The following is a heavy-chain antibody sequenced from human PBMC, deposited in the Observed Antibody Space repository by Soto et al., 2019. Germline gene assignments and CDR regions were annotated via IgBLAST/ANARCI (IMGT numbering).Heavy chain of an antibody. V-gene: IGHV4-34*01. CDR3: ARGRPAGKKFDY. J-gene: IGHJ4*02. D-gene: IGHD2-2*01. CDR2: INHSGST. CDR1: GGSFSGYY. Sequence: ETLSLTCAVYGGSFSGYYWSWIRQPPGKGLEWIGEINHSGSTNYNPSLKSRVTISVDTSKNQFSLKLSSVTAADTAVYYCARGRPAGKKFDYWGQGTLVTVSS.